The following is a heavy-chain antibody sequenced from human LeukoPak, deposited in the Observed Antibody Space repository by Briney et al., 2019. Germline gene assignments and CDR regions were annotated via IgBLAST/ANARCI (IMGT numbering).Heavy chain of an antibody. V-gene: IGHV4-38-2*02. Sequence: SETLSLTCTVSGYSISGGYYWGWIRQPPGKGLEWIGYIFHSGTTYYNSSLKSRVTISVDTSKNQFSLKLSSVTAVDTAVYYCARRSGWELSNYFDYWGPGTLVTVSS. J-gene: IGHJ4*02. CDR3: ARRSGWELSNYFDY. CDR1: GYSISGGYY. CDR2: IFHSGTT. D-gene: IGHD1-26*01.